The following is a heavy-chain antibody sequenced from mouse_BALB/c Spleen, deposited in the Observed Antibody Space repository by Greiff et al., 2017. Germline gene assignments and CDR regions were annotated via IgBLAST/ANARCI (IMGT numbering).Heavy chain of an antibody. D-gene: IGHD2-4*01. CDR2: ISSGSSTI. J-gene: IGHJ4*01. Sequence: EVQLVESGGGLVQPGGSRKLSCAASGFTFSSFGMHWVRQAPEKGLEWVAYISSGSSTIYYADTVKGRFTISRDNPKNTLFLQMTSLSSEDTAMYYCARALRGYAMDDWGQGTSVTVSS. CDR1: GFTFSSFG. V-gene: IGHV5-17*02. CDR3: ARALRGYAMDD.